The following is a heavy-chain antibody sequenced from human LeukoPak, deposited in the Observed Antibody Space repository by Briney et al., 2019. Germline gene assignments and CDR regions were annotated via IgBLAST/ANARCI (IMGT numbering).Heavy chain of an antibody. CDR2: IYTSGNT. Sequence: PGGSLRLSCAASGFTFTNAWMSWIRQPAGKGLEWIGRIYTSGNTEYNPSLRGRVTISLDTSKNQFSLNLTSVTATDTAVYYCARELAYWGPGILVTVSS. J-gene: IGHJ4*02. CDR1: GFTFTNAW. V-gene: IGHV4-4*07. CDR3: ARELAY.